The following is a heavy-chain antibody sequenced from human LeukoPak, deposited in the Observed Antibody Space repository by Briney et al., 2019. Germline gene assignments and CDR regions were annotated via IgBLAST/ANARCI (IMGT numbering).Heavy chain of an antibody. Sequence: LSLTCTVSGGSISSDSYYWGWIRQPPGKGLEWVSAISGSGGSTYYADSVKGRFTISRDNAKNTLYLQMNSLRAEDTAVYYCARVGPSGIALAGTQYFQHWGQGTLVTVSS. V-gene: IGHV3-23*01. CDR3: ARVGPSGIALAGTQYFQH. D-gene: IGHD6-19*01. CDR1: GGSISSDSYY. CDR2: ISGSGGST. J-gene: IGHJ1*01.